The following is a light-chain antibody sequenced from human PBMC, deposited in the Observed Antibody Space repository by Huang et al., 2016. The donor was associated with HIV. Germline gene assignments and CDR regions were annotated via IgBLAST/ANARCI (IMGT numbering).Light chain of an antibody. CDR2: GAS. CDR1: RSITTN. CDR3: QQYNNWPSTWT. Sequence: DIVMTQSPAILSVSPGERATLSCRASRSITTNLAWYQHKPGQAPRLLVYGASARATVIPGRFSGSGSGPEFTLTISSLQSEDLAVYYCQQYNNWPSTWTFGQGTNVEIK. J-gene: IGKJ1*01. V-gene: IGKV3-15*01.